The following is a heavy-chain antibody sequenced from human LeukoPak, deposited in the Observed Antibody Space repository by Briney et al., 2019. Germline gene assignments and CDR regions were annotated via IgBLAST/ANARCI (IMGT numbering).Heavy chain of an antibody. J-gene: IGHJ4*02. D-gene: IGHD3-16*02. CDR2: ISGSGGST. CDR3: AKEVSFGGVIVYYFDY. V-gene: IGHV3-23*01. Sequence: GGSLRLSCAASGFTFSSYGMSWVRQAPGKGLEWVSAISGSGGSTYYADSVKGRFTISRDNSKNTLYLQMNSLRAEDTAVYYCAKEVSFGGVIVYYFDYWGQGTLVTVSS. CDR1: GFTFSSYG.